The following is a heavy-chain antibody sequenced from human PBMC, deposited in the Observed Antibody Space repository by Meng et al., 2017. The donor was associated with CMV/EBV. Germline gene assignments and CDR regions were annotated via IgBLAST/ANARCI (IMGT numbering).Heavy chain of an antibody. D-gene: IGHD1-26*01. J-gene: IGHJ3*02. CDR3: AKGIVGSTPYAFDI. Sequence: SGLPFITSWMRWVRQAPGRGLVWVSRINPGSSSNNADSVKGRFTISRDNAQNTLYLQMNSLRAEDTAVYYCAKGIVGSTPYAFDIWGQGTMVTVSS. CDR2: INPGSSS. CDR1: GLPFITSW. V-gene: IGHV3-74*01.